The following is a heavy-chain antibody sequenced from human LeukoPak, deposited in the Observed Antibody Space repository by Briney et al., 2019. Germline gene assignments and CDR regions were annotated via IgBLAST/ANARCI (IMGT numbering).Heavy chain of an antibody. V-gene: IGHV1-2*06. J-gene: IGHJ4*02. Sequence: ASVKVSCKASGYTFTGYYMHWVRQAPGQGLEWMGRINPNSGGTNSAQKFQGRVTMTRDTSISTAYMELSRLRSDDTAVYYCARADTVTTSLFDYWGQGTLVTVSS. CDR3: ARADTVTTSLFDY. CDR1: GYTFTGYY. D-gene: IGHD4-11*01. CDR2: INPNSGGT.